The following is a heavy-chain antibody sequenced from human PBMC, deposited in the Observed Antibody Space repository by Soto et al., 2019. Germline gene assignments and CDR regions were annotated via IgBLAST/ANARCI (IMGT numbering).Heavy chain of an antibody. CDR3: ARGDTPMITGMDSFDI. CDR2: IKQDGTEK. V-gene: IGHV3-7*01. CDR1: GFTFSRYW. D-gene: IGHD5-18*01. J-gene: IGHJ3*02. Sequence: PGGSLRLSCAASGFTFSRYWMNWVRQAPGKGLEWVANIKQDGTEKNYVDSVKGRFTISRDNARKSLYLQMDSLRAVDTAVYFCARGDTPMITGMDSFDIWGQGTMVTVSS.